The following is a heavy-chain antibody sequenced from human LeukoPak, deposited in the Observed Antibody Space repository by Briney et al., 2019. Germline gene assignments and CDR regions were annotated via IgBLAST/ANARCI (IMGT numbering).Heavy chain of an antibody. CDR1: GGSISSYY. J-gene: IGHJ6*02. CDR3: ARDYSDYGDSRGGMDV. D-gene: IGHD4-17*01. V-gene: IGHV4-59*01. CDR2: TYYSGST. Sequence: SETLSLTCTVSGGSISSYYWSWIRQPPGKGLEWIGYTYYSGSTNYNPSLKSRVTISVDTSKNQFSLKLSSVTAADTAVYYCARDYSDYGDSRGGMDVWGQGTTVTVSS.